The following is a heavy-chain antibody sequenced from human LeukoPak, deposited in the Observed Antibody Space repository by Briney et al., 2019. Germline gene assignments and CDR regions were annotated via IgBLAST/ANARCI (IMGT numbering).Heavy chain of an antibody. CDR2: ISSSGSTI. V-gene: IGHV3-48*03. CDR1: GFTFSSYE. J-gene: IGHJ4*02. D-gene: IGHD3-10*01. CDR3: ARELTLWFGEPEYYFDY. Sequence: GGSLRLSCAASGFTFSSYEMNWVRQAPGKGLEWVSYISSSGSTIYYADSVKGRFTISRDNAKNSLYLQMNSLRAEDTAVYYCARELTLWFGEPEYYFDYWGQGTLVTVSS.